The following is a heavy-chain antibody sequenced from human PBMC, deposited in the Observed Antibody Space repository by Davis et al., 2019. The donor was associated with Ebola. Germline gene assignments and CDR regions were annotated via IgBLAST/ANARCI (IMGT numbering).Heavy chain of an antibody. CDR3: AKDKTMATHYWYFDL. J-gene: IGHJ2*01. Sequence: PGGSLRLSCAASGFTFSSYSMNWVRQAPGKGPEWVAFIRNDGSKKYYVDSVKGRFTISRDNSKNTFYLQMNSLRAEDTALYYCAKDKTMATHYWYFDLWGRGTLVTVSS. CDR1: GFTFSSYS. V-gene: IGHV3-30*02. CDR2: IRNDGSKK. D-gene: IGHD4/OR15-4a*01.